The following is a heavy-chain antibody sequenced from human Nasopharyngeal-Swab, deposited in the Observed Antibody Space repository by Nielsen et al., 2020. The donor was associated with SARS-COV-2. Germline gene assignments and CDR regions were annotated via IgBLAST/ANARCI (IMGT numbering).Heavy chain of an antibody. CDR2: IIPIFGTA. J-gene: IGHJ6*02. CDR3: ARGLWRFGDGYSRHYYYGMDV. V-gene: IGHV1-69*13. D-gene: IGHD3-10*01. Sequence: SVKVSCKASGGTFSSYAISWLRQAPGQGLEWMGGIIPIFGTANYAHKFQGRVTITADESTRTAYRELSSLRSEDTAVYYCARGLWRFGDGYSRHYYYGMDVWGQGTTVTVSS. CDR1: GGTFSSYA.